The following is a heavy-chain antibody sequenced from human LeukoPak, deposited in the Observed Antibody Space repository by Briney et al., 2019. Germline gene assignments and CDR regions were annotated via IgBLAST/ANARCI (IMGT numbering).Heavy chain of an antibody. V-gene: IGHV4-61*01. CDR1: GGSVSSGSCY. Sequence: SETLSLTCTVSGGSVSSGSCYWSWIRQPPGKGLEWIGYIYYSGSTNYNPSLKSRVTISVDTSKNQFSLKLSSVTAADTAVYYCARDLGLAGIDYWGQGTLVTVSS. CDR2: IYYSGST. J-gene: IGHJ4*02. CDR3: ARDLGLAGIDY. D-gene: IGHD6-19*01.